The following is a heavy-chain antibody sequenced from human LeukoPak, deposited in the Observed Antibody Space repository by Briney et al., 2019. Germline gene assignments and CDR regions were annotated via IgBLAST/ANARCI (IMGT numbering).Heavy chain of an antibody. J-gene: IGHJ4*02. V-gene: IGHV3-48*03. CDR3: ARDWAGRFDY. Sequence: GGSLRLSCAASGFTFSSYDMNWVRQAPGKGLEWVSYISSSDGTIYYADSVRGRFTISRDNAKHSLYLQMYSLRAEDTAVYYCARDWAGRFDYWGQGTLVTVSS. D-gene: IGHD1-1*01. CDR2: ISSSDGTI. CDR1: GFTFSSYD.